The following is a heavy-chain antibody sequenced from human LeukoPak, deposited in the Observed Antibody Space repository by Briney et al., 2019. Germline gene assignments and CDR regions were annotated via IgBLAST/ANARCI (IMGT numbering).Heavy chain of an antibody. V-gene: IGHV4-59*01. Sequence: PSETLSLTCTVSGGSISSYYWSWIRQPPGKGLEWIGYIYYSGSTNYNPSLKSRVAISVDTSKNQFSLRLTSVTAADTAVYYCVRTNPWDLTYYFDYWGQGTLVTVSS. J-gene: IGHJ4*02. CDR3: VRTNPWDLTYYFDY. CDR2: IYYSGST. CDR1: GGSISSYY. D-gene: IGHD1-14*01.